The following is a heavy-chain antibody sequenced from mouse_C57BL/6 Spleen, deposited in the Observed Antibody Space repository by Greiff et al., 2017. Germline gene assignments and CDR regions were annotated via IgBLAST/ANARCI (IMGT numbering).Heavy chain of an antibody. CDR3: ARWDYDCDGYFDV. CDR2: IDPNSGGT. V-gene: IGHV1-72*01. CDR1: GYTFTSYW. D-gene: IGHD2-4*01. J-gene: IGHJ1*03. Sequence: QVQLQQPGAELVQPGASVKLSCKASGYTFTSYWMHWVKQRPGRGLEWIGRIDPNSGGTKYNEKFKSQATLTVDKPSSTAYMQLSSLTSEESAVYYYARWDYDCDGYFDVWGTGTTVTVSS.